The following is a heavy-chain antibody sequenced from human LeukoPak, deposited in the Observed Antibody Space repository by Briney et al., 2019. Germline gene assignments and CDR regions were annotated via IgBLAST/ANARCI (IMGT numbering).Heavy chain of an antibody. CDR1: GGSFSGYY. CDR2: INHSGST. CDR3: ARQNYYDSSGYSSLDY. V-gene: IGHV4-34*09. Sequence: SETLSLTCAVYGGSFSGYYWSWIRQPPGKGLEWIGEINHSGSTNCNPSLKSRVTISVDTSKNQFSLKLSSVTAADTAVYYCARQNYYDSSGYSSLDYWGQGTLVTVSS. D-gene: IGHD3-22*01. J-gene: IGHJ4*02.